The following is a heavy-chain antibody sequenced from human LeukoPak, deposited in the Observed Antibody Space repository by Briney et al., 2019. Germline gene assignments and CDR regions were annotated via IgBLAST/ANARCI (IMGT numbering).Heavy chain of an antibody. CDR2: IRYDGSNK. J-gene: IGHJ3*02. V-gene: IGHV3-30*02. CDR3: ARGMVRGVRSAFDI. Sequence: GGSLRLSCAASGFTFSSYGMHWVRQAPGKGLEWVAFIRYDGSNKYYADSVKGRFTISRDNSKNTLYLQMNSLRAEDTAVYYCARGMVRGVRSAFDIWGQGTMVTVS. CDR1: GFTFSSYG. D-gene: IGHD3-10*01.